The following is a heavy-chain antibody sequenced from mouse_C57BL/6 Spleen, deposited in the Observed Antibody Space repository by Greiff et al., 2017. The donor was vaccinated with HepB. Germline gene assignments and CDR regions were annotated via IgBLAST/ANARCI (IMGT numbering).Heavy chain of an antibody. CDR3: ARSSPPDYAMDY. J-gene: IGHJ4*01. CDR2: IYPRSGNT. CDR1: GYTFTSYG. D-gene: IGHD6-1*01. V-gene: IGHV1-81*01. Sequence: VKLVESGAELARPGASVKLSCKASGYTFTSYGISWVKQRTGQGLEWIGEIYPRSGNTYYNEKFKGKATLTADKSSSTAYMELRSLTSEDSAVYFCARSSPPDYAMDYWGQGTSVTVSS.